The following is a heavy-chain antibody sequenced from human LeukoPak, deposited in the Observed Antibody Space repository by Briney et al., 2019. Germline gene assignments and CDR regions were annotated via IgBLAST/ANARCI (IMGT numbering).Heavy chain of an antibody. Sequence: PSETLSLTCTVSGGSISSGDYYWSWVRQAPGKGLEWVSAISGSGGSTYYANSVKGRFTISRDNSKNTLYLQMNSLRAEDTAVYYCAKDSVGATTVEYFQHWGQGTLVTVSS. CDR1: GGSISSGDYY. CDR2: ISGSGGST. V-gene: IGHV3-23*01. D-gene: IGHD1-26*01. CDR3: AKDSVGATTVEYFQH. J-gene: IGHJ1*01.